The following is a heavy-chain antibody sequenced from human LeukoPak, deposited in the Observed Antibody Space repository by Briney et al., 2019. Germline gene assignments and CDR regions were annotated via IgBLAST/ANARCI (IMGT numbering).Heavy chain of an antibody. Sequence: SETLSLTCAVYGGSFSGYYWSWIRQPPGKGLEWIGEINHSGSTNYNPSLKSRVTISVDTSKNQFSLKLSSGTAADTAVYYCARGPRFPRRYSSSFSYYFDYWGQGTLVTVSS. CDR1: GGSFSGYY. D-gene: IGHD6-6*01. CDR3: ARGPRFPRRYSSSFSYYFDY. J-gene: IGHJ4*02. V-gene: IGHV4-34*01. CDR2: INHSGST.